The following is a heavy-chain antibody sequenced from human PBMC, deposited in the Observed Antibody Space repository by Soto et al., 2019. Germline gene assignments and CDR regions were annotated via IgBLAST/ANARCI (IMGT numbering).Heavy chain of an antibody. CDR2: ISYDGSTI. V-gene: IGHV3-30*18. D-gene: IGHD6-13*01. CDR1: GFTFSSYA. J-gene: IGHJ4*02. Sequence: QVQLVESVGGVVQPGRSLRLSCAASGFTFSSYAMHWVRQAPGKGLEWVAVISYDGSTIYYADSVKGRFSISRDNSKNTLHLEMHNLRPEDTAVYYCVKVGGSSSWYRFYFDYWGQGTLVTVSS. CDR3: VKVGGSSSWYRFYFDY.